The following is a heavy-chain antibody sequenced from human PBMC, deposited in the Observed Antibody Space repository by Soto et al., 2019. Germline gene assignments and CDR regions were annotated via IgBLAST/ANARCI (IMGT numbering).Heavy chain of an antibody. CDR3: ARELRFLEPAYYYGMDV. Sequence: SETMSLTCTVSGGSISSGGYYWSWIRQHPGKGLEWIGYIYYSGSTYYNPSLKSRVTISVDTSKNQFSLKLSSVTAADTAVYYCARELRFLEPAYYYGMDVWGQGTTVTV. CDR1: GGSISSGGYY. J-gene: IGHJ6*02. D-gene: IGHD3-3*01. CDR2: IYYSGST. V-gene: IGHV4-31*03.